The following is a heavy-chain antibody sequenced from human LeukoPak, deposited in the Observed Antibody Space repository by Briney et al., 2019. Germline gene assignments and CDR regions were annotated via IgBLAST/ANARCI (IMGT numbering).Heavy chain of an antibody. Sequence: GGSLRLSCAASGFTFSSYAMHWVRHAPGKGLEWVAVISYDGSNKYYADSVKGRFTISRDNSKNTLYLQMNSLRAEDTAVYYCAKGHDYHGWGNWFDPWGQGTLVTVSS. V-gene: IGHV3-30-3*01. J-gene: IGHJ5*02. CDR1: GFTFSSYA. CDR2: ISYDGSNK. CDR3: AKGHDYHGWGNWFDP. D-gene: IGHD4-11*01.